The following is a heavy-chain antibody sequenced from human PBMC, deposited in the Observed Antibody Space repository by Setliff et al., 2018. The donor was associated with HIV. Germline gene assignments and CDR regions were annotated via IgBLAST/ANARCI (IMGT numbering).Heavy chain of an antibody. J-gene: IGHJ6*03. CDR3: ARDKGYYYMDV. CDR1: GVSISSGSYY. Sequence: PSETLSLTCTVSGVSISSGSYYWSWIRQPAGKGLEWIGRIYTSGSTNDNPSLKSRITISVDTSNNQFSLRLSSVTAADTAVYYCARDKGYYYMDVWGKGITVTVSS. V-gene: IGHV4-61*02. CDR2: IYTSGST.